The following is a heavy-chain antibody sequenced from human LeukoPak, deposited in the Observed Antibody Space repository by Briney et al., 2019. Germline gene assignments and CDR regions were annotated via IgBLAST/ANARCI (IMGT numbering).Heavy chain of an antibody. CDR3: VRVQFERQTEHFDH. Sequence: SQTLSLTCAISGDSVSRKSAAWNWIRQSPSRGLEWLGRTYYRSKWYDDYAVSVKSRITINPDTSKNQFSLHLNSVTPEDTAVYYCVRVQFERQTEHFDHWGQGTLVTVSS. V-gene: IGHV6-1*01. J-gene: IGHJ4*02. D-gene: IGHD1-14*01. CDR1: GDSVSRKSAA. CDR2: TYYRSKWYD.